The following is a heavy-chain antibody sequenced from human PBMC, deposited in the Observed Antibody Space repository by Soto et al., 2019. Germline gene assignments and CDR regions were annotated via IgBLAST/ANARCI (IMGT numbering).Heavy chain of an antibody. D-gene: IGHD5-12*01. Sequence: GGSLRLSCAASGFTFSSYSMNWVRQAPGKGLEWVSSISSSSSYIYYADSVKGRFTISRDNAKNSLYLQMNSLRDEDTAVYYCPFSGYDGSAFDIWGQGTMVTVSS. J-gene: IGHJ3*02. CDR3: PFSGYDGSAFDI. CDR1: GFTFSSYS. V-gene: IGHV3-21*01. CDR2: ISSSSSYI.